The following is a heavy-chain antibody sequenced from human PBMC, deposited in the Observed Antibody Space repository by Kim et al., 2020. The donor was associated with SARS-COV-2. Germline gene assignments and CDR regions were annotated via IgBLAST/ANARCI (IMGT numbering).Heavy chain of an antibody. CDR1: GFTFSSYW. Sequence: GGSLRLSCAASGFTFSSYWMSWVRQAPGKGLEWVANIKQDGSEKYYVDSVKGRFTISRDNAKNSLYLQMNSLRAEDTAVYYCARFALEGMIVVVTAGFDYWGQGTLVTVSS. J-gene: IGHJ4*02. V-gene: IGHV3-7*01. CDR3: ARFALEGMIVVVTAGFDY. CDR2: IKQDGSEK. D-gene: IGHD3-22*01.